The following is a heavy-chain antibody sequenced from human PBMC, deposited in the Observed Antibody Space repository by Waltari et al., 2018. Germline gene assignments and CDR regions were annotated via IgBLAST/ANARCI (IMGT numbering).Heavy chain of an antibody. D-gene: IGHD3-22*01. CDR3: AVRRGDSSGAG. CDR2: ISSSSSTI. CDR1: GFTCSSYS. V-gene: IGHV3-48*04. Sequence: EVQLVESGGGLVQPGGSLRLSCAASGFTCSSYSMNWVSQAPGKGLEWVSYISSSSSTIYYADSVKGRFTISRDNAKNSLYLQMNSLRAGETAVYYCAVRRGDSSGAGWGQGTLVTVSS. J-gene: IGHJ4*02.